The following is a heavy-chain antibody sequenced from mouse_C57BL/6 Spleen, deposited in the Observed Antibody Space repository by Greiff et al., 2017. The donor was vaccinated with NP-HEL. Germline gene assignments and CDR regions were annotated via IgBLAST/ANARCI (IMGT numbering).Heavy chain of an antibody. J-gene: IGHJ2*01. Sequence: EVKVVESGGGLVKPGGSLKLSCAASGFTFSSYAMSWVRQTPKKRLEWVATISDGGSYTYYPDNVKGRFTISRDNAKNNLYLQVSHLKSEDTAMYYCARRAFMITTGFDYWGQGTTLTVSS. CDR2: ISDGGSYT. V-gene: IGHV5-4*03. D-gene: IGHD2-4*01. CDR3: ARRAFMITTGFDY. CDR1: GFTFSSYA.